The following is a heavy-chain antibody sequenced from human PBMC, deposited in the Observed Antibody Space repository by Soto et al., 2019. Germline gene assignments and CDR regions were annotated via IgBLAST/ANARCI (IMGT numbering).Heavy chain of an antibody. D-gene: IGHD2-2*01. V-gene: IGHV4-4*07. Sequence: SETLSLTCTVSGGSISGYYWSWVRQPAGKGLEWVGCIYSDGTTNYSPSLKSRVTMSLDTSKDQFSLHLNSVTAADTAVYYCSRVGCSNSKCYTRGMDVWGQGTTVTVSS. CDR3: SRVGCSNSKCYTRGMDV. CDR2: IYSDGTT. J-gene: IGHJ6*02. CDR1: GGSISGYY.